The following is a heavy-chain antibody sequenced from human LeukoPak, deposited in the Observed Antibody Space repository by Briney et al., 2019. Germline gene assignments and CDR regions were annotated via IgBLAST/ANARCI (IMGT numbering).Heavy chain of an antibody. D-gene: IGHD2-2*02. CDR1: GVTFSNHA. V-gene: IGHV3-23*01. J-gene: IGHJ4*02. CDR3: AKLGGDIVVVPAAIGDFDY. Sequence: GGSLRLSCAASGVTFSNHAMSWVRQVPGKGLEWVSAISGSGGSTYYADSVKGRFTISRDNSKNTLYLQMNSLRAEDTAVYYCAKLGGDIVVVPAAIGDFDYWGQGTLVTVSS. CDR2: ISGSGGST.